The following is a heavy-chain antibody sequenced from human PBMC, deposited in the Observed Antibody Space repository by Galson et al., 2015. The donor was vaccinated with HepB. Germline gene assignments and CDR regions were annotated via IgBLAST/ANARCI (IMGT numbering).Heavy chain of an antibody. CDR2: IDRDDDK. CDR1: GFSLSTSGMC. Sequence: PALVKPTQTLTLTCTFSGFSLSTSGMCVSWIRQPPGKALEWLALIDRDDDKYYSTSLKTRLTISKDASKNQVVLTMTNMDPVDTATYYCARISVRAARSFDYWGQGTLVTVSS. J-gene: IGHJ4*02. CDR3: ARISVRAARSFDY. V-gene: IGHV2-70*01. D-gene: IGHD6-6*01.